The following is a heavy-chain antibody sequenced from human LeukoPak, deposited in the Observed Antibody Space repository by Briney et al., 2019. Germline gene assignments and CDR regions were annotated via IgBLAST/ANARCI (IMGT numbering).Heavy chain of an antibody. CDR3: AKGGGSSCYSTIDC. CDR2: ISDSGAST. Sequence: GGSLRLSCAASGFTFSSYAMSWVRQAPGKGLEWVSVISDSGASTYYADSVKGRFTISRDNSKNTLSLQMNSLRAEDTAVYYCAKGGGSSCYSTIDCWGQGTLVTVSS. J-gene: IGHJ4*02. V-gene: IGHV3-23*01. CDR1: GFTFSSYA. D-gene: IGHD2-15*01.